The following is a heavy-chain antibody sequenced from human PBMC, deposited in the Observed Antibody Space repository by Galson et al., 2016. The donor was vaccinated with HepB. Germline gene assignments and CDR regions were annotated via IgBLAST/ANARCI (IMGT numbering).Heavy chain of an antibody. Sequence: SLRLSCAASGFTLSNFGMTWVRQAPGKGLEWVSYISSSSTDIYNADSVKGRFTISRDNAENSLYLQMNSLRAEDTAVYYCASRRYTGRGGYSSSWLREYWGQGTLVTVSS. CDR1: GFTLSNFG. CDR2: ISSSSTDI. J-gene: IGHJ4*02. D-gene: IGHD6-13*01. CDR3: ASRRYTGRGGYSSSWLREY. V-gene: IGHV3-21*05.